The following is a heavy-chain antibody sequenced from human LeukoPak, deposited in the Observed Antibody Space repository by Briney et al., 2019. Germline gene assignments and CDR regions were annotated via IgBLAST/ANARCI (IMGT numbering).Heavy chain of an antibody. CDR1: GGSISSYY. D-gene: IGHD6-13*01. CDR2: IYYSGST. V-gene: IGHV4-59*01. CDR3: ARGDSRKNAFDI. Sequence: SETLSLTCTVSGGSISSYYWSWIRQPPGKGLEWIGYIYYSGSTNYNPSLKSRVTISVDTSKNQFSLKLSSVTAADTAVYYCARGDSRKNAFDIWGRGTMVTVSS. J-gene: IGHJ3*02.